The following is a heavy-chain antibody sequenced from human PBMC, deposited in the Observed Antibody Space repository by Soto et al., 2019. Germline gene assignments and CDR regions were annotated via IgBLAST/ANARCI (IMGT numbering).Heavy chain of an antibody. CDR3: AKDEARIAYYGMDV. CDR2: ISGSGGST. J-gene: IGHJ6*02. V-gene: IGHV3-23*01. CDR1: GFTFSSYA. D-gene: IGHD6-6*01. Sequence: GGSLRLSCAASGFTFSSYAMSWVRQAPGKGLEWVSAISGSGGSTYYADSVKGRFTISRDNSKNTLYLQMNSLRAEGTAVYYCAKDEARIAYYGMDVWGQGTTVTVSS.